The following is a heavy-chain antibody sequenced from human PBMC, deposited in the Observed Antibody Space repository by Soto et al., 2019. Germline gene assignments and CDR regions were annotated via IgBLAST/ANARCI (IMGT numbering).Heavy chain of an antibody. CDR2: TSSTGSTI. J-gene: IGHJ5*02. Sequence: EVQLVESGGGLVQPGGSLRLSCAASGFTISSYSMNGVRQAPGTGLEWLSFTSSTGSTIYYADSVKGRFTISRDNAKNSLFLQMNSLRDEDTAVYYCARDVRYVDLWGQGTLVAVSS. D-gene: IGHD2-2*01. CDR1: GFTISSYS. V-gene: IGHV3-48*02. CDR3: ARDVRYVDL.